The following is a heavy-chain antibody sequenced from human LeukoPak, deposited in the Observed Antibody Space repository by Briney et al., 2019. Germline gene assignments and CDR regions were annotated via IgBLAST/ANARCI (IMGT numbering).Heavy chain of an antibody. V-gene: IGHV3-43D*03. CDR1: GFTFSNYA. J-gene: IGHJ4*02. Sequence: GGSLRLSCAASGFTFSNYAMSWVRQAPGKGLEWVSLISWDGRNTYYADSVKGRFTISRDNSKNSLYLQINSLRPEDTALYYCAKDRYSSSGNYFESWGQGTLVTVSS. CDR2: ISWDGRNT. D-gene: IGHD6-13*01. CDR3: AKDRYSSSGNYFES.